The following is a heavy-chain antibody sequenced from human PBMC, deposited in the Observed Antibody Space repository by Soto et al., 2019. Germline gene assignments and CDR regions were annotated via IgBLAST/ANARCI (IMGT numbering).Heavy chain of an antibody. CDR3: ARDDGGYSSSWGY. J-gene: IGHJ4*02. CDR2: IWYDGSNK. D-gene: IGHD6-13*01. CDR1: GFTFSSYG. Sequence: QVQLVESGGGVVQPGRSLRLSCAVSGFTFSSYGMDWVRQAPGKGLEWVAVIWYDGSNKYYADSVKGRFTISRDNSKNTLYLQMNSLRAEGTAVYYCARDDGGYSSSWGYWGQGTLVTVSS. V-gene: IGHV3-33*01.